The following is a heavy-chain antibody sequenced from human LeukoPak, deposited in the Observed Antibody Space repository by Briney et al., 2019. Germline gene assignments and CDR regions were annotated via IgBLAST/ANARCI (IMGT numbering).Heavy chain of an antibody. D-gene: IGHD6-19*01. CDR2: IIPIFGTA. CDR3: ARDFPGYSSGWPPGSSFHI. V-gene: IGHV1-69*05. CDR1: GGTFSSYA. J-gene: IGHJ3*02. Sequence: PRASVKVSCKASGGTFSSYAISWVRQAPGQGLEWMGGIIPIFGTANYAQKFQGRVTITTDESTSTAYMEVRSLRSDDTAVYYCARDFPGYSSGWPPGSSFHIWGQGTMVTVST.